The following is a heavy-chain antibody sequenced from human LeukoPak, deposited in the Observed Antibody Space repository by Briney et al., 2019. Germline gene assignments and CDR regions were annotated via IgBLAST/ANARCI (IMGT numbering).Heavy chain of an antibody. CDR3: AKPPMVRGVTYVFDY. Sequence: GGSLRLSCAASGFTFSSYGMHWVRQAPGKGLEWVAVISYDGSNKYYADSVKGRFTISRDNSKNTPYLQMNSLRAEDTAVYYCAKPPMVRGVTYVFDYWGQGTLVTVSS. V-gene: IGHV3-30*18. CDR1: GFTFSSYG. CDR2: ISYDGSNK. J-gene: IGHJ4*02. D-gene: IGHD3-10*01.